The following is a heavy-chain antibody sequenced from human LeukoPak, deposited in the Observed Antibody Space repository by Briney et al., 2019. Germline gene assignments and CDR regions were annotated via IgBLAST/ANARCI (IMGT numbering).Heavy chain of an antibody. CDR2: INHSGST. D-gene: IGHD2-21*01. V-gene: IGHV4-34*01. J-gene: IGHJ4*02. CDR1: GGSFSGYY. CDR3: ARNNDLLWWSLDY. Sequence: SETLSLTCAVYGGSFSGYYWSWIRQPPGKGLEWIGEINHSGSTNYNPSLKSRVTISVDTSKNQFSLKLSSVTAADTAVYYCARNNDLLWWSLDYWGQGTLVTVSS.